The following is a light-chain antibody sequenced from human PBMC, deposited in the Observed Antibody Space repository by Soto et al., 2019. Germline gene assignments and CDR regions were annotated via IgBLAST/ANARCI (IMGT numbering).Light chain of an antibody. CDR1: QGISSY. CDR2: TAS. V-gene: IGKV1-8*01. J-gene: IGKJ1*01. Sequence: AIRMTQSPSSFSASTGDRVTITCRASQGISSYLAWYQQKPRKAPKLLISTASTLQSGVPSRFSGSGSGTEFTLTIGSLQPDDFATYYCQQYSTYPWTFGQGTKVDIK. CDR3: QQYSTYPWT.